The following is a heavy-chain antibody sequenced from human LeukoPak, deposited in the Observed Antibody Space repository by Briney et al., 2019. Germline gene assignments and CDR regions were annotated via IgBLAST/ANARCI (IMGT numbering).Heavy chain of an antibody. J-gene: IGHJ4*02. D-gene: IGHD3-22*01. CDR3: AKVANYYDSSGYSHFDY. V-gene: IGHV3-23*01. Sequence: PGGSLRLSCAASGFTFSSDAMSWVRQAPGKGVGWVSAISGSGGSTYYADSVKGRFTISRDNSKNTLYLQMNSLRAEDTAVYYCAKVANYYDSSGYSHFDYWGQGTLVTVSS. CDR2: ISGSGGST. CDR1: GFTFSSDA.